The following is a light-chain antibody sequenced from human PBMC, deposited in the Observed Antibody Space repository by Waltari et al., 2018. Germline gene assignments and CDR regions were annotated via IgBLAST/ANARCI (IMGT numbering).Light chain of an antibody. CDR3: MQGTDWPYT. V-gene: IGKV2-30*01. CDR1: QSLVYIVGKTY. J-gene: IGKJ2*01. CDR2: QVS. Sequence: EVVMTQAPLSLSVPLGQPASLSCRSTQSLVYIVGKTYLNWFHQAPGQPPRRLVYQVSSRDPGVPVRFSGSGSGTDFTLQISSVESEDVGLYYCMQGTDWPYTFGQGTRLEI.